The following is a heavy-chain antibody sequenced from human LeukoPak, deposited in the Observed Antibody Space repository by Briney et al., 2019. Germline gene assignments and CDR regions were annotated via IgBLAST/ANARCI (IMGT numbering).Heavy chain of an antibody. D-gene: IGHD3-22*01. CDR3: ARGPSQRSTMIVVVIKGFDI. CDR1: GGSFSGYY. CDR2: INHSGST. V-gene: IGHV4-34*01. J-gene: IGHJ3*02. Sequence: PSETLSLTCAVYGGSFSGYYWSWLRQPPGKGLEWSGEINHSGSTNYNPSLKSRVTISVDTSKNQFSLKLSSVTAADTAVYYCARGPSQRSTMIVVVIKGFDIWGQGTMVTVSS.